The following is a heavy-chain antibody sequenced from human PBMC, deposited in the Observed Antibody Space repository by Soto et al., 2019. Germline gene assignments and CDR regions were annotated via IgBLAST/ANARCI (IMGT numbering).Heavy chain of an antibody. CDR1: GYTFTNYD. Sequence: QVQLVQSGAEAKEPGASVKVYCKTSGYTFTNYDINWVRQATGQGLEWMGWMNHNSSNTCYAQKFKGRITIHRDMSISAAYMELNSLRAEDMAVYYCARNGNVDTCGFDYWGQGTLVTVSS. CDR2: MNHNSSNT. CDR3: ARNGNVDTCGFDY. D-gene: IGHD2-8*01. J-gene: IGHJ4*02. V-gene: IGHV1-8*01.